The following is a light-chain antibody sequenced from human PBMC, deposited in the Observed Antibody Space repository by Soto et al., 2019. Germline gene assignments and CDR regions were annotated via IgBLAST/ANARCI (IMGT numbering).Light chain of an antibody. CDR2: GAS. J-gene: IGKJ1*01. CDR3: HHYGSSRT. CDR1: QSVSSSY. Sequence: EIVLTQSPDTLSLSPGERATLSCRASQSVSSSYLAWYQQRLGQAPRLLMYGASSRATGIPDRFSGSGSGTAFTLTISRLEPEDFAMYYCHHYGSSRTFGQGTKVEIK. V-gene: IGKV3-20*01.